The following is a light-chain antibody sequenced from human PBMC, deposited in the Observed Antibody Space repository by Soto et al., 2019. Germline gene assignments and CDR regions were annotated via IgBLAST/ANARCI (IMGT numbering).Light chain of an antibody. Sequence: DIQMTQSPSSLSASVGDSVTITCRASQGINNYLAWYQQEPGKVPVLLIYSASTLKPGIPSRFSGSGAGTDFTLTISSLQPEDFATYYCQKYDSAPRTFGQGTKVDIK. J-gene: IGKJ1*01. V-gene: IGKV1-27*01. CDR1: QGINNY. CDR2: SAS. CDR3: QKYDSAPRT.